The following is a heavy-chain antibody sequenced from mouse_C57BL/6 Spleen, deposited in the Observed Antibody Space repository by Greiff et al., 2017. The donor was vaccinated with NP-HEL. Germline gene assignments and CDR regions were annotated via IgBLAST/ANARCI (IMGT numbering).Heavy chain of an antibody. V-gene: IGHV5-4*01. J-gene: IGHJ3*01. Sequence: EVQGVESGGGLVKPGGSLKLSCAASGFTFSSYAMSWVRQTPEKRLEWVATISDGGSYTYYPDNVKGRFTISRDNAKNNLYLQMSHLKSEDTAMYYCARDRTTVVAEQCAYWGQGTLVTVSA. CDR2: ISDGGSYT. D-gene: IGHD1-1*01. CDR1: GFTFSSYA. CDR3: ARDRTTVVAEQCAY.